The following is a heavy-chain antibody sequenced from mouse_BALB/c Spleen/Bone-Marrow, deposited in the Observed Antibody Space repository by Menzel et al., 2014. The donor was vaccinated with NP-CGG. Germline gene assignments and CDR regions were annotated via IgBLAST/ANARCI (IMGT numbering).Heavy chain of an antibody. CDR3: ARFRSYTMDF. V-gene: IGHV1-9*01. J-gene: IGHJ4*01. Sequence: QVQLQQSGAELMKPGASVKISCRATGYTFSSLWIEWMKQRPGHGLEWIGEILPGSDSTNYHEKFKGKATFTADPSSETVCMQLSSLTSEDSAVYYCARFRSYTMDFWGQGTSVTVSS. CDR2: ILPGSDST. CDR1: GYTFSSLW.